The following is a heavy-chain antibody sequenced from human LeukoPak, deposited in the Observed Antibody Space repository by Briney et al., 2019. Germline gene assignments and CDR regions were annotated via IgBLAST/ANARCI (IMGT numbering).Heavy chain of an antibody. J-gene: IGHJ3*02. CDR2: IYTGGNT. V-gene: IGHV3-53*01. Sequence: GGSLRLSCAASGFTVDSNYLSWVRQAPGKGLEWVSTIYTGGNTYYAASVKGRFTISRDFSKNTVFLHMNSLRAEDTAMYYCARWALGIQLWSIRDAFDIWGQGTMVTVSS. CDR3: ARWALGIQLWSIRDAFDI. CDR1: GFTVDSNY. D-gene: IGHD5-18*01.